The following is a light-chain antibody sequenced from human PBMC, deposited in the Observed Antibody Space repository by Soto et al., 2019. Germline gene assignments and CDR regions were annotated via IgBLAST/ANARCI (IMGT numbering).Light chain of an antibody. CDR1: SSDVGTYNS. V-gene: IGLV2-8*01. Sequence: QSVLTQPPSASGSPGRSVTIFCTGTSSDVGTYNSVSWYQQHPGKAPKLVIFEVSKRPSGVPHRFSGSKSANTASLTVSGLQPEDEADYYCCSYSGGNDLVFGGGTQLTVL. CDR2: EVS. CDR3: CSYSGGNDLV. J-gene: IGLJ3*02.